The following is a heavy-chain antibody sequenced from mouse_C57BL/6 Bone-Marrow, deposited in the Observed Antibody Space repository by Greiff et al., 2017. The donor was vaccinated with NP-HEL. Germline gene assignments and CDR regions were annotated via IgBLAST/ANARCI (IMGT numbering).Heavy chain of an antibody. J-gene: IGHJ1*03. CDR3: TKSDYGSSSWYFDV. D-gene: IGHD1-1*01. Sequence: VQLQQPGAELVKPGASVKLSCKASGFTFTSYWMYWVQQSPGQGLEWIGMIHPNSGSTYYNEKFKSKFTLTGDKSSSTAYMQLSSLTSEDSAVYYCTKSDYGSSSWYFDVWGTGTTVTVSS. CDR1: GFTFTSYW. CDR2: IHPNSGST. V-gene: IGHV1-64*01.